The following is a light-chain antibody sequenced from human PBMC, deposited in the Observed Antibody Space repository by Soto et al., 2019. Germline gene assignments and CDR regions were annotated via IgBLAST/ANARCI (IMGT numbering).Light chain of an antibody. CDR3: QQSYSTIT. CDR1: QSVSSN. J-gene: IGKJ5*01. CDR2: GAS. Sequence: EIVMTQSPSTLSVSPGERATLSCRASQSVSSNLAWYQQKPGQAPRLLIYGASTRATGIPARFSGSGSGTDFTLTISSLQPEDFATYYCQQSYSTITFGQRTRLEIK. V-gene: IGKV3-15*01.